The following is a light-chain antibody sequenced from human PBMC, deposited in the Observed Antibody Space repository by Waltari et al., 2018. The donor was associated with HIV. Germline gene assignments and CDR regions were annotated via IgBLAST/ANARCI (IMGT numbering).Light chain of an antibody. CDR1: PGITNY. CDR3: QKYNSAPWT. V-gene: IGKV1-27*01. Sequence: DIQMTQSPSSLSASVGDRVTITCRASPGITNYLAWYQQRPGKVTNLLIYAASTLQSGVPSRFSGSGSGTNFTLTISRLQPEDVATYYCQKYNSAPWTFGQGTRVEIK. CDR2: AAS. J-gene: IGKJ1*01.